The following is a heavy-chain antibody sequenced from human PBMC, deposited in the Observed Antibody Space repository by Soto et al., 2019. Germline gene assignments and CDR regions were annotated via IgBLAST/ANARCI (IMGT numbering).Heavy chain of an antibody. J-gene: IGHJ6*02. D-gene: IGHD1-7*01. CDR2: IYTDRST. Sequence: GGSLRLSSAASGFTVCSNYMSWFRQAPGKGLEWVSFIYTDRSTYYAGSVKGRLTISRDDSENTVYLQMNSLRAEDTAVYYCARDCSETTDYGLDVWGQGTTVTGSS. CDR3: ARDCSETTDYGLDV. CDR1: GFTVCSNY. V-gene: IGHV3-66*01.